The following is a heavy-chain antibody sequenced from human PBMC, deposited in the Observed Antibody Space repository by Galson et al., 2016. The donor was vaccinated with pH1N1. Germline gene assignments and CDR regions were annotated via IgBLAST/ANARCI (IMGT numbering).Heavy chain of an antibody. D-gene: IGHD4-17*01. CDR3: ARQNDYGDYRGDAFDS. CDR1: GYRFSSSW. Sequence: QSGAEVKKPGESLKISCQGSGYRFSSSWIGWVRQMPGKGLEWMGIIYLGGSHIRYSPSFQGQVTISADKPINIVYLQWSSLKAWDTAIYYCARQNDYGDYRGDAFDSWGQGTLVTVSS. CDR2: IYLGGSHI. J-gene: IGHJ3*02. V-gene: IGHV5-51*04.